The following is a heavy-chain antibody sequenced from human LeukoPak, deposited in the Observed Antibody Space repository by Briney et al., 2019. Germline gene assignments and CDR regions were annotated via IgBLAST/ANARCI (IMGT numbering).Heavy chain of an antibody. Sequence: ASVTVSCKASGYTFTSYGISWVRQAPGQGLEWMGWISAYNGNTNYAQKLQGRVTMTTDTSTSTAYMELRSLRSDDTAVYYCAGVGPWGRCSGGSCYNYWGQGTLVTVSS. D-gene: IGHD2-15*01. CDR2: ISAYNGNT. V-gene: IGHV1-18*01. CDR1: GYTFTSYG. J-gene: IGHJ4*02. CDR3: AGVGPWGRCSGGSCYNY.